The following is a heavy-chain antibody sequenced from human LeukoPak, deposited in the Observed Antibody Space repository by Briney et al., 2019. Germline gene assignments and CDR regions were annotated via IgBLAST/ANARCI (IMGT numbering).Heavy chain of an antibody. J-gene: IGHJ4*02. CDR1: GYTFTSYG. CDR3: ARDSEMTTVTTGGY. V-gene: IGHV1-18*01. CDR2: ISAYSGNT. D-gene: IGHD4-17*01. Sequence: ASVKVSCKASGYTFTSYGISWVRQAPGQGLEWMGWISAYSGNTNYAQKLQGRVTMTTDTSTSTAYMELRSLRSDDTAVYYCARDSEMTTVTTGGYWGQGTLVTVSS.